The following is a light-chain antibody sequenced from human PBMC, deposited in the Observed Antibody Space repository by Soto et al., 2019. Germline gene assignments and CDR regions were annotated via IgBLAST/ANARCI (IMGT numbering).Light chain of an antibody. CDR2: EVT. CDR1: SSDGGGYNY. Sequence: QSALTQPASVSGSPGQSITISCTGTSSDGGGYNYVSWYQQHPGKAPKLMIYEVTNRPSGVSNRFSGSKSDNTASLTISGLQAEDEADYYCSSYTSSSTPGVFGGGTKRTVL. J-gene: IGLJ3*02. V-gene: IGLV2-14*01. CDR3: SSYTSSSTPGV.